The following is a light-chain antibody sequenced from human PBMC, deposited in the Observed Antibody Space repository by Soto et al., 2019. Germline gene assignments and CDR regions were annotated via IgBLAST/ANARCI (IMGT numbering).Light chain of an antibody. CDR2: KTS. J-gene: IGKJ4*01. Sequence: DIQMTQSPSTLSASVGDRVTITFRASQSIDSWLAWYQQKPGKAPKLLIYKTSNLESGVPSRFSGSGSGTEFSLTISSLQPDDFATYYCQQYKSFSLTFGGGTKVDIK. V-gene: IGKV1-5*03. CDR3: QQYKSFSLT. CDR1: QSIDSW.